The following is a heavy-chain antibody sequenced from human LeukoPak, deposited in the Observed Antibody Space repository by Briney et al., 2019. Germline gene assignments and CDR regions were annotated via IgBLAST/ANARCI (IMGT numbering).Heavy chain of an antibody. CDR3: ARGGYSYGYPPYYYYYMDV. Sequence: RGSLRLSCAASGFTFSIYSMNWVRQAPGKGLEWVSYISSSSSTIYYADSVKARFTIPRDNAKNSLYLQMNSLRDEDTAVYYCARGGYSYGYPPYYYYYMDVWGKGTTVTISS. J-gene: IGHJ6*03. V-gene: IGHV3-48*02. CDR1: GFTFSIYS. CDR2: ISSSSSTI. D-gene: IGHD5-18*01.